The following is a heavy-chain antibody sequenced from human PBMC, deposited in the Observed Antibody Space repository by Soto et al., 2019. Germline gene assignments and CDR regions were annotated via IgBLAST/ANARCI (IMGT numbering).Heavy chain of an antibody. V-gene: IGHV3-30*03. CDR2: ISFHGRYK. D-gene: IGHD5-12*01. CDR1: CFNVSNYA. J-gene: IGHJ4*02. CDR3: ARDRPIWGSGHDVNFEY. Sequence: XGSLSLSSAASCFNVSNYAMRWVRQTQGRGLEWVAVISFHGRYKYYGDSVKGRFTISRDNSKNTLDLQMSSLKPEDTAIYYCARDRPIWGSGHDVNFEYWGQRSPVTVSS.